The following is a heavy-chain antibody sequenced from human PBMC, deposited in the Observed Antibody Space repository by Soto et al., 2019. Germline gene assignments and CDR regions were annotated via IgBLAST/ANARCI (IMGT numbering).Heavy chain of an antibody. CDR3: ARSLTGDYFDY. V-gene: IGHV3-53*01. CDR1: GFTVSSNY. J-gene: IGHJ4*02. Sequence: PGGSLRLSCAASGFTVSSNYMSWVRQAPGKGLEWVSVIYSGGSTYYADSVKGRFTISRDNSKNTLYLQTNSLRAEDTAVYYCARSLTGDYFDYWGQGTLVTVSS. D-gene: IGHD7-27*01. CDR2: IYSGGST.